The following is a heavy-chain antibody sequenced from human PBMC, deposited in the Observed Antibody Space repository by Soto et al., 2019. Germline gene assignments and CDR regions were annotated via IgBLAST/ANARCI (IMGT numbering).Heavy chain of an antibody. CDR1: GYTFANYW. D-gene: IGHD3-22*01. CDR3: GSTNYNPSLKSRVTISVDTSKNQFSLKLSSVTAADTAVYYCARSGETNAGPYYDFWSGYGTNFDY. J-gene: IGHJ4*02. Sequence: GESLKISCKVSGYTFANYWIGWVRQMPGKGLEWMGIVFPHDSDTRYSPSFEGQVTISVDKSITTSYLQWSSLKAPDTAIYYSGSTNYNPSLKSRVTISVDTSKNQFSLKLSSVTAADTAVYYCARSGETNAGPYYDFWSGYGTNFDYWGQGTLVTVSS. CDR2: VFPHDSDT. V-gene: IGHV5-51*01.